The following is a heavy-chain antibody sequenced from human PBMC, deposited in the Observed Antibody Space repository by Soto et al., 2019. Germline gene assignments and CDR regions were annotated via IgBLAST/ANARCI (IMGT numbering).Heavy chain of an antibody. V-gene: IGHV3-74*01. CDR3: ARSGIQLWFLSS. CDR1: GFTFSGYW. J-gene: IGHJ5*02. CDR2: FNSDGSST. D-gene: IGHD5-18*01. Sequence: VQLVESGGGLVQPGGSLRLSCAASGFTFSGYWMHWVRQAPGKGLVWVSRFNSDGSSTTYADSVKGRFTISRDNAKNTLYLQMNSLRAEDTAVYYCARSGIQLWFLSSWGQGTLVTVSS.